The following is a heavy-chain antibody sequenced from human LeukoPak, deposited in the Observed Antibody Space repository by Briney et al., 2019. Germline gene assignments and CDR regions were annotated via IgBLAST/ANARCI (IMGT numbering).Heavy chain of an antibody. CDR3: AGNRYDILTGLAFDI. CDR2: ISSSGSTI. V-gene: IGHV3-48*03. D-gene: IGHD3-9*01. Sequence: GGSLRLSCAASGFTFSSYEMNWVRQAPGKGLEWVSYISSSGSTIYYADSVKVRFTISRDNAKNSLYLQMNSLRAEDTAVYYCAGNRYDILTGLAFDIWGQGTMVTVSS. J-gene: IGHJ3*02. CDR1: GFTFSSYE.